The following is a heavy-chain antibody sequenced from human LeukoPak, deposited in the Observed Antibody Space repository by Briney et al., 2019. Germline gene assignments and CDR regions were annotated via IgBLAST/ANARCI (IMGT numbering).Heavy chain of an antibody. Sequence: SETLSVICTVSGYSISSGYYWGWIRQPPGKGLEWIGSIYHSGSTYYNPSLKSRVTISVDTSKNQFSLKLSSVTAADTAVYYCARPLWFGELLGYAFDIWGQGTMVTVSS. V-gene: IGHV4-38-2*02. CDR1: GYSISSGYY. CDR3: ARPLWFGELLGYAFDI. CDR2: IYHSGST. J-gene: IGHJ3*02. D-gene: IGHD3-10*01.